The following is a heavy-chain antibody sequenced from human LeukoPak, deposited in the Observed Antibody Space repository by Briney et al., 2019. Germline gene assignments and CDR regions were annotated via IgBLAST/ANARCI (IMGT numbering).Heavy chain of an antibody. CDR2: IYTGGGR. J-gene: IGHJ4*02. V-gene: IGHV3-53*01. CDR1: GFTFSSYE. Sequence: GGSLRLSCAASGFTFSSYEMNWVRQAPEKELEWVSVIYTGGGRYYADSVRGRFTISRDTSKNMVFLQMNSLRVEDTAVYYCARGIDYWGRGTLVTVSS. CDR3: ARGIDY.